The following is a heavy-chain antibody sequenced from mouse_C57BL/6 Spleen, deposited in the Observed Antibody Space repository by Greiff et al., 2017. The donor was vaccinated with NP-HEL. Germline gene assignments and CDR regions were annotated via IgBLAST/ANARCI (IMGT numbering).Heavy chain of an antibody. CDR2: IHPNSGST. Sequence: QVQLQQPGAELVKPGASVKLSCTASGYTFTSYWMHWVKQRPGQGLEWIGMIHPNSGSTNYNQKFKSKATLTVDKSSSTAYLQLSSLTSEDSAVYYCARNDYDQGYYAMDYWGQGTSVTVSS. CDR3: ARNDYDQGYYAMDY. J-gene: IGHJ4*01. V-gene: IGHV1-64*01. D-gene: IGHD2-4*01. CDR1: GYTFTSYW.